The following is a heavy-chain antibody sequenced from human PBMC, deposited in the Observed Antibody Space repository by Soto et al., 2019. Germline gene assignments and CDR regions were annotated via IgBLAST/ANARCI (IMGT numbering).Heavy chain of an antibody. J-gene: IGHJ6*02. CDR3: AMVDNYVTPTPQDV. V-gene: IGHV1-18*01. Sequence: QVQLVQSGDEVRKPGSSVKVSCKASGYIFVNYGIAWVRQAPGQGLEWMGWISSYSGHTHYASKVQGRLTMATDTSTGAAYMELGSLTSADTAVYYCAMVDNYVTPTPQDVWGQGTTVTVSS. CDR1: GYIFVNYG. CDR2: ISSYSGHT. D-gene: IGHD3-16*01.